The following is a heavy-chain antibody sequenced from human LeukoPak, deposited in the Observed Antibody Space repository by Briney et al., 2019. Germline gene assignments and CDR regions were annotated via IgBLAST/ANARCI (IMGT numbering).Heavy chain of an antibody. CDR2: IGYDGTNE. Sequence: AGGSLRLSCAASGFTFSSYGMRWVRQAPGKGLEWVALIGYDGTNEYYADSVKGRFTISRDNSKNTLYLQMKSLRAEDTAVYYCARAAWRGTNSRDAFDIWGLGTVVTVSS. J-gene: IGHJ3*02. D-gene: IGHD4/OR15-4a*01. V-gene: IGHV3-33*01. CDR3: ARAAWRGTNSRDAFDI. CDR1: GFTFSSYG.